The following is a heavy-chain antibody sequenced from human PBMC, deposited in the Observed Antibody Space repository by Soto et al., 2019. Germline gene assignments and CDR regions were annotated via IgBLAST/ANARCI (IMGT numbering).Heavy chain of an antibody. J-gene: IGHJ6*03. CDR1: GGTFSSYT. CDR2: IIPILGIA. Sequence: SVKVSCKASGGTFSSYTISWGRQAPGQGLEWMGRIIPILGIANYAQKFQGRVTITADKSTSTAYMELSSLRSEDTAVYYCARANFDAGYYYYYMDVWGKGTTVTVSS. D-gene: IGHD7-27*01. V-gene: IGHV1-69*02. CDR3: ARANFDAGYYYYYMDV.